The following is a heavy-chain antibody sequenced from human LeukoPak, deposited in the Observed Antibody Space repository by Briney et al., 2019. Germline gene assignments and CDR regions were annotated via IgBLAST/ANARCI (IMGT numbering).Heavy chain of an antibody. D-gene: IGHD3-10*01. CDR3: ARFSIWFGELLDY. CDR2: IYSGGST. V-gene: IGHV3-53*01. Sequence: GGSLRLSCAASGFTVSSNYMSWVRQAPGKGLEWVSVIYSGGSTYYADSVKGRFTISRDNSKNALYLQMNSLRAEDTAVYYCARFSIWFGELLDYWGQGTLVTVSS. CDR1: GFTVSSNY. J-gene: IGHJ4*02.